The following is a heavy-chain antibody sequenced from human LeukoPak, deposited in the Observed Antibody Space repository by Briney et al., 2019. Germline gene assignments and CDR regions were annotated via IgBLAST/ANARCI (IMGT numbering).Heavy chain of an antibody. Sequence: ASVKVSCKASGYTFTSYDINWVRQATGQGLEWMGWTNPNSGNTGYAQKFQGRVTITRNTSISTAYMELSSLRSEDTAVYYCARSRSSGWYQYYYYYYMDVWGKGTTVTVSS. J-gene: IGHJ6*03. CDR3: ARSRSSGWYQYYYYYYMDV. CDR1: GYTFTSYD. V-gene: IGHV1-8*03. CDR2: TNPNSGNT. D-gene: IGHD6-19*01.